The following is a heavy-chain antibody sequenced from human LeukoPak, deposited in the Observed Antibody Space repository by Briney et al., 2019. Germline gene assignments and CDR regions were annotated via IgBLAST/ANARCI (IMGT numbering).Heavy chain of an antibody. CDR3: AKDLFGVCSSGCRSFDY. CDR1: GFTFSTYA. V-gene: IGHV3-23*01. D-gene: IGHD6-19*01. CDR2: ISGSGGST. J-gene: IGHJ4*02. Sequence: GGSLRLSGAASGFTFSTYAMSGVRQAPGKGLEWVSAISGSGGSTYYADSVKGRFTISRDNSKNTLYLQMNSLRAEDTAVYYCAKDLFGVCSSGCRSFDYWGQGTLVTVSS.